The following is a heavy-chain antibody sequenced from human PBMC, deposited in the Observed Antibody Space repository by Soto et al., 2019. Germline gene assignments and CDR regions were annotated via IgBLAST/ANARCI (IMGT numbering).Heavy chain of an antibody. Sequence: QLQLQESGPGLVKPSETLSLTCTVSGGSISSSSYYWGWIRQPPGKGLEWIGSIYYSGSTYYNPSLKSRVTISVDTSKNQFSLKLSSVTAADTAVYYCARQGMGYSSGWIDYWGQGTLVTVSS. CDR1: GGSISSSSYY. V-gene: IGHV4-39*01. D-gene: IGHD6-19*01. J-gene: IGHJ4*02. CDR3: ARQGMGYSSGWIDY. CDR2: IYYSGST.